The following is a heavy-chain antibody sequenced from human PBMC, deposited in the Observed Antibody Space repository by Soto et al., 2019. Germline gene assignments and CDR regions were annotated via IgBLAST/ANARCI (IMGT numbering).Heavy chain of an antibody. V-gene: IGHV3-30*03. D-gene: IGHD2-2*01. Sequence: GSLRLSCAASGFTFSNYAMSWVRQAPGKGLEWVAVISFDGNNIYYADSVRRRFTISRDSSSSMLYLQMNNLTPEDSAIYYCSRVGCSSRWCVIQFDNWGQGNLVTVSS. J-gene: IGHJ4*02. CDR1: GFTFSNYA. CDR3: SRVGCSSRWCVIQFDN. CDR2: ISFDGNNI.